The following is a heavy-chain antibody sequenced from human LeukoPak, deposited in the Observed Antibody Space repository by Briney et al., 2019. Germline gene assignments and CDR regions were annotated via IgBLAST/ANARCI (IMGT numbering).Heavy chain of an antibody. CDR3: ARHGTQWLRYPNFDY. J-gene: IGHJ4*02. CDR2: IYYNGNT. D-gene: IGHD6-19*01. Sequence: SETLSLTCTVSGGSISSYDWSWIRQPPGEGLEWIGSIYYNGNTDYNPSLKSRVTISVDTSNNQFSLKLSSVTAADTAVYYCARHGTQWLRYPNFDYWGQGTLVTVSS. V-gene: IGHV4-59*08. CDR1: GGSISSYD.